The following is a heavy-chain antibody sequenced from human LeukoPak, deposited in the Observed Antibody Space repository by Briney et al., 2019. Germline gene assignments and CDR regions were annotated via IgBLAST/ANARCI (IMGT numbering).Heavy chain of an antibody. CDR1: GYSFTSNW. CDR3: ARQGAAGKYYYYYMDV. J-gene: IGHJ6*03. V-gene: IGHV5-51*01. D-gene: IGHD6-13*01. CDR2: IYPGDSDT. Sequence: GESLKISCKGSGYSFTSNWIGWVRQMPGKGLEWMGIIYPGDSDTRYSPSFQGQVTISADKSISTAYLQWSSLKASDTAIYYCARQGAAGKYYYYYMDVWGKGTTVTVSS.